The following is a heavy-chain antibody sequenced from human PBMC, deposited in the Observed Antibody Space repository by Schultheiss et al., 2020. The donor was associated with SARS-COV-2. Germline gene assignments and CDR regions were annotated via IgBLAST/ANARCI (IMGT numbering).Heavy chain of an antibody. D-gene: IGHD2-21*01. Sequence: SESLSLTCTVSGGSISSGGYYWSWIRQHPGKGLEWIGYIYYSGSTYYNPSLKSRVTISVDTSKKQFSLQLSSVTAADTAVYYCANLHMSGPYNWFDPWGQGTLVTVSS. J-gene: IGHJ5*02. V-gene: IGHV4-31*03. CDR1: GGSISSGGYY. CDR3: ANLHMSGPYNWFDP. CDR2: IYYSGST.